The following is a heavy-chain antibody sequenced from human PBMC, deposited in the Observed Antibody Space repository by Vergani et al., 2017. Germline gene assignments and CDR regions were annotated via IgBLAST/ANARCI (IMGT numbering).Heavy chain of an antibody. D-gene: IGHD2-2*01. J-gene: IGHJ6*02. CDR3: AKVFCSSTSCPYYYYGMDV. CDR1: GFTFSSYG. V-gene: IGHV3-30*02. CDR2: IRYDGSNK. Sequence: QVQLVESGGGVVQPGGSLRLSCAASGFTFSSYGMHWVRPAPGKGLEWVAFIRYDGSNKYYADFVKGRFTISRDNSKNTLYLQMNSLRAEDTAVYYCAKVFCSSTSCPYYYYGMDVWGQGTTVTVSS.